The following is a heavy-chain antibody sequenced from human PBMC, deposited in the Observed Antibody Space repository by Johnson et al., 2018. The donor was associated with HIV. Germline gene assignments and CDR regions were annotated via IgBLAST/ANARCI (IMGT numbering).Heavy chain of an antibody. CDR1: GFTFSLYW. Sequence: VQLVESGGGLVQPGGSLRLSCAASGFTFSLYWMTWVRQAPGKGLEWVANIKQDGSEKYYVDSVKGRFTISRDNAKNAVYLQMNGLRAEDTAWYCCARDEMQGRYALAGFDIWGQGTMGTVSS. J-gene: IGHJ3*02. CDR3: ARDEMQGRYALAGFDI. D-gene: IGHD6-19*01. V-gene: IGHV3-7*05. CDR2: IKQDGSEK.